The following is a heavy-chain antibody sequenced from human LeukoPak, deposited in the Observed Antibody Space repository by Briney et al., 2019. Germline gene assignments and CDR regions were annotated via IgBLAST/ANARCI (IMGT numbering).Heavy chain of an antibody. CDR1: GFTFNSYA. D-gene: IGHD6-13*01. Sequence: GGSLRLSCAASGFTFNSYAMHWVRQAPGKGLEWVAVTSYDGSFKYYADSVKGRFTISRDNSKNTLYLQMNSLRAEDTAVYYCAKDRRIYSSIYDAFDIWGQGTMVTVSS. V-gene: IGHV3-30*04. CDR3: AKDRRIYSSIYDAFDI. J-gene: IGHJ3*02. CDR2: TSYDGSFK.